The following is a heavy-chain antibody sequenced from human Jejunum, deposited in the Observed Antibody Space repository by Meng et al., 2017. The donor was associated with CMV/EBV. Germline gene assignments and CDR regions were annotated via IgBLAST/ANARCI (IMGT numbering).Heavy chain of an antibody. CDR3: AREERCLEGGGSCPFDY. J-gene: IGHJ4*02. D-gene: IGHD2-15*01. CDR1: TFSDYE. CDR2: ISSSGSTI. Sequence: TFSDYEMSWSRQAPGKGLEWVSYISSSGSTIYYADYVKGRFTSSRDNAKNSLYLQMNSLRVEDTAVYYCAREERCLEGGGSCPFDYWGQGTLVTVSS. V-gene: IGHV3-11*01.